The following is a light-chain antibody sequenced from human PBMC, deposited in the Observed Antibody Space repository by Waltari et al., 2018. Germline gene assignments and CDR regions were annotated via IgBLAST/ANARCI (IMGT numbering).Light chain of an antibody. CDR2: EVS. CDR1: SSAVGGYNY. V-gene: IGLV2-14*01. Sequence: QSALTQPASVSGSPGQSITISCTGTSSAVGGYNYVSWYQQHPGKAPKLMIYEVSMRPSGVSNRFSGSKSGNTASLTISGLQAEDEADYYCSSYTSSSTVVFGGGTKLTVL. J-gene: IGLJ2*01. CDR3: SSYTSSSTVV.